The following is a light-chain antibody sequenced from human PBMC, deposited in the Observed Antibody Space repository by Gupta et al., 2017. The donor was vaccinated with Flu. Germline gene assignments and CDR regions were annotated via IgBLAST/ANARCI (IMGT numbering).Light chain of an antibody. J-gene: IGKJ4*01. Sequence: DIHLTQSPSFLSASAGDRVTITCRASQAISSSLAWYQVTPGRAPKLLIYAASTLESGVPSRFSGSGSGTEFTLTISRLQPEDFATYYCQQVDMYPLTFGGGTKVEIK. CDR1: QAISSS. V-gene: IGKV1-9*01. CDR2: AAS. CDR3: QQVDMYPLT.